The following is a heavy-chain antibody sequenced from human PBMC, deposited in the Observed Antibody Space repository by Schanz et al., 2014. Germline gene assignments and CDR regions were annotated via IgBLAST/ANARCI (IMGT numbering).Heavy chain of an antibody. J-gene: IGHJ4*02. Sequence: EVQLAESGGGLVQPGGSLRLSCAASTFTFSSDWMSWVRQAPGKGLEWVANIKEDGSVKDYVDSVKGRFTISRDNAKNSLYLQMTSLRAEDTAVYHCVSSGSYSSYAFWGQGTLXTVSS. D-gene: IGHD3-10*01. CDR1: TFTFSSDW. V-gene: IGHV3-7*02. CDR2: IKEDGSVK. CDR3: VSSGSYSSYAF.